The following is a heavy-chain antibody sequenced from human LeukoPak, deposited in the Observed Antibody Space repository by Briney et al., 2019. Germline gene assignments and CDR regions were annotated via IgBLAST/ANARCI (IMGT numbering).Heavy chain of an antibody. Sequence: ASVKVSCKVSGYTLTELSMHWVRQAPGRGLEWMGGFDPEDGETIYAQKFQGRVTMTEDTSTDTAYMELSSLRSEDTAVYYCATDAGSVTIFGVVINWGQGTLVTVSS. CDR3: ATDAGSVTIFGVVIN. J-gene: IGHJ4*02. V-gene: IGHV1-24*01. CDR1: GYTLTELS. D-gene: IGHD3-3*01. CDR2: FDPEDGET.